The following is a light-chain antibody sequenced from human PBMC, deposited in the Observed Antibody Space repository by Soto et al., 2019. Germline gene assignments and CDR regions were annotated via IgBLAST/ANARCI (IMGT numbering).Light chain of an antibody. J-gene: IGKJ3*01. Sequence: DIQMTQSPSSLSASVGDRVTITCRASQSISSYLNWYQQKPGKAPKLLIYAASTLQSGVPSRFSGSSYGTAFTLTIRSLQPEDFATYYCQQSYSTPFPFGPGTKVDIK. V-gene: IGKV1-39*01. CDR3: QQSYSTPFP. CDR1: QSISSY. CDR2: AAS.